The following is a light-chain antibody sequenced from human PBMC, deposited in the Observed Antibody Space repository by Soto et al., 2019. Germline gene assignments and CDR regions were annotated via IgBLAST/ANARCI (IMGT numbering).Light chain of an antibody. CDR3: CSYAGSSTYVV. Sequence: QSALTQPASVSGSPGQSITISCTGTSSDVGSYTLVSWYQQHPGKAPKLMIYEGSKRPSGVSNSFSGSKSGNTDSLTISGLRAEDEADSYCCSYAGSSTYVVFGGGTKLTVL. V-gene: IGLV2-23*01. J-gene: IGLJ2*01. CDR2: EGS. CDR1: SSDVGSYTL.